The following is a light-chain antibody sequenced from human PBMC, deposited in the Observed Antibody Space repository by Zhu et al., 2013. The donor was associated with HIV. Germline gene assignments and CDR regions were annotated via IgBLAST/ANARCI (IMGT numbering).Light chain of an antibody. CDR3: QQYYTTPWT. J-gene: IGKJ1*01. Sequence: DIQMTQSPSSVSASVGDRVTITCRASQGISTWLAWYQQKPGKAPKLLIYDASSLESGVPSTFSGSGSGTEFTLTISSLQPEDVAIYYCQQYYTTPWTFGQGTKVETK. CDR2: DAS. CDR1: QGISTW. V-gene: IGKV1-12*01.